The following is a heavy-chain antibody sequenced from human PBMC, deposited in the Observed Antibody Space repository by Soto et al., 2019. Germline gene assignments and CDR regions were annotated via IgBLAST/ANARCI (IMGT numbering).Heavy chain of an antibody. D-gene: IGHD5-12*01. CDR3: ARRDGFRGTDHFDF. CDR1: GFPFSSYW. Sequence: GGSLRLSCAASGFPFSSYWMSWVRQAPGKGLEWVANINQDGSQNYYVDPVRGRFTVSRDNAKNSLYLQMHTLRAEDTAVYYCARRDGFRGTDHFDFWGQGTLVTVSS. J-gene: IGHJ4*02. CDR2: INQDGSQN. V-gene: IGHV3-7*01.